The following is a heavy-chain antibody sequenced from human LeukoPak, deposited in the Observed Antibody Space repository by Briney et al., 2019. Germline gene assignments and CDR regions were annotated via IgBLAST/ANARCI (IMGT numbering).Heavy chain of an antibody. Sequence: SETLSLTCTVSGGSISSYYWSWIRQPAGKGLEWIGRIYTSGSTNYNPSLKSRVTMSVDTSKNQFSLKLSSVTAADTAVYYCARGPVFSNTSCRYYYMVVWGKGTTVTISS. CDR3: ARGPVFSNTSCRYYYMVV. CDR1: GGSISSYY. V-gene: IGHV4-4*07. D-gene: IGHD2-2*01. CDR2: IYTSGST. J-gene: IGHJ6*03.